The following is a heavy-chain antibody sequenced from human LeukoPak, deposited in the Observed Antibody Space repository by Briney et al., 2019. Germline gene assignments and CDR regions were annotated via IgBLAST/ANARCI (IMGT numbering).Heavy chain of an antibody. V-gene: IGHV4-34*01. CDR1: GGSFSGYY. J-gene: IGHJ4*02. CDR3: ARVPLSDYFDY. Sequence: KASETLSLTCAVYGGSFSGYYWSWIRQPPGKGLEWIGEINHSGSTNYNPSLKSRVTISVDTSKNQFSLKLSSVTAADTAVYYCARVPLSDYFDYWGQGTLVTVSS. CDR2: INHSGST.